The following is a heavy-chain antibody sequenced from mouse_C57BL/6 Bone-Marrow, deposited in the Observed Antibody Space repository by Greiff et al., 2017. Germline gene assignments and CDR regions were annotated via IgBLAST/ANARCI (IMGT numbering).Heavy chain of an antibody. CDR1: GYTFTSYW. CDR2: IDPSDSYT. V-gene: IGHV1-69*01. D-gene: IGHD2-10*02. CDR3: ARGRYGNYVDY. J-gene: IGHJ2*01. Sequence: QVQLQQPGAELVMPGASVKLSCKASGYTFTSYWMHWVKQRPGQGLEWIGEIDPSDSYTNYNQKFKGKSTLTVDKSSSTAYMQLSSLTSEDSAVYYCARGRYGNYVDYWGQGTTLTVSS.